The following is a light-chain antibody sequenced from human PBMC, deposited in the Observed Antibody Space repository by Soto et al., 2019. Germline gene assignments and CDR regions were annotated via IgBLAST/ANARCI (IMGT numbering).Light chain of an antibody. CDR3: QQYYNTPYT. V-gene: IGKV4-1*01. CDR2: WAS. J-gene: IGKJ2*01. CDR1: QSVLHRSTNNNY. Sequence: IVMSQSPDSLAVSLGERATINCKSSQSVLHRSTNNNYLAWYQQKPGQPPKLLFYWASTRQSGVAGRFSGSGSETDFTLTISSLQAEDVAVYYCQQYYNTPYTFGQGTKLEIK.